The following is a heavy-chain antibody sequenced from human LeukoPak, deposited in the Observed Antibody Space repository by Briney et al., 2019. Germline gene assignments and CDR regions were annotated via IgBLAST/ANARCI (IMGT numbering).Heavy chain of an antibody. D-gene: IGHD6-19*01. CDR2: IYFSGST. CDR1: GGSISSGGYY. V-gene: IGHV4-31*03. Sequence: TQTLSLTCTVSGGSISSGGYYWSWIRQHPGKGLEWIGYIYFSGSTYYNPSLKSRLTISVDTSKNQFSLRLTSVTAADTAVYYCARYQYSSGWYYFDYWGQGTLVTVSS. CDR3: ARYQYSSGWYYFDY. J-gene: IGHJ4*02.